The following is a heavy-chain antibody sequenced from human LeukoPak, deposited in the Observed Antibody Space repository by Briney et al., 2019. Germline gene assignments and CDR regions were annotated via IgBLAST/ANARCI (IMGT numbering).Heavy chain of an antibody. V-gene: IGHV3-7*03. J-gene: IGHJ4*02. D-gene: IGHD3-3*01. Sequence: GGSLGLSCAASGFTFSSYWMSWVRQAPGKGLEWVANIRQDGNEKYYVDSVKGRFIISRDNAKNSLYLQINSLRAEDTAVYFCATSKLEWLFNFYYWGQGTLVTVSS. CDR3: ATSKLEWLFNFYY. CDR2: IRQDGNEK. CDR1: GFTFSSYW.